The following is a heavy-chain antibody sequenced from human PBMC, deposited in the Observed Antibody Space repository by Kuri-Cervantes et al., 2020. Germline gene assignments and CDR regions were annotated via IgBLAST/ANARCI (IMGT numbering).Heavy chain of an antibody. Sequence: GGSLRLSCAASGFTFTTYSMNWVRQAPGKGLEWVGFIRSKAYGGTTEYVASVKGRLTISRDDSKRIAYLQMNSLKTEDTAVYYCTSDAYYYNSGSYYNGGFWGQGTQVTVSS. J-gene: IGHJ4*02. V-gene: IGHV3-49*04. CDR1: GFTFTTYS. CDR3: TSDAYYYNSGSYYNGGF. D-gene: IGHD3-10*01. CDR2: IRSKAYGGTT.